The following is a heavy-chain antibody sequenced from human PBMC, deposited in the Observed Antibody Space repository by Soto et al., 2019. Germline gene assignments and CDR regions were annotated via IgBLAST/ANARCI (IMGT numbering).Heavy chain of an antibody. J-gene: IGHJ4*02. CDR1: GGTFSSYA. Sequence: QVQLVQSGAEVKKPGSSVKVSCKASGGTFSSYAISWVRQAPGQGLEWMGGIIPIFGTANYAQKFQGRVTITADKSTSTAYMELSSPRSEDTAVYYCARDLVMGFWDYYFDYWGQGTLVTVSS. CDR2: IIPIFGTA. CDR3: ARDLVMGFWDYYFDY. D-gene: IGHD3-16*01. V-gene: IGHV1-69*06.